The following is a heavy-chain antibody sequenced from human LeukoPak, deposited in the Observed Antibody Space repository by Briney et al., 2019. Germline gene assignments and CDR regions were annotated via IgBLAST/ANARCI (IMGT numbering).Heavy chain of an antibody. D-gene: IGHD1-26*01. J-gene: IGHJ4*02. V-gene: IGHV3-23*01. CDR1: GFTLSSHR. CDR3: AKGGASYLFHSSDY. CDR2: ISGSGGST. Sequence: GGSLRLSCAASGFTLSSHRMGWVRQAPGKGLEWVSAISGSGGSTYYADSVKGRFTISRDNSKNTLYLQMNSLRAEDTAVYYCAKGGASYLFHSSDYWGQGTLVTVSS.